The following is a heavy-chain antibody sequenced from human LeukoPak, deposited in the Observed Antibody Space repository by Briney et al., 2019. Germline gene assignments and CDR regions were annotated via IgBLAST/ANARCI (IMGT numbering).Heavy chain of an antibody. J-gene: IGHJ4*02. CDR1: GFTVSSNY. CDR3: ARFGWLQSFDY. V-gene: IGHV3-66*01. Sequence: GGSPRLSCAASGFTVSSNYMSWVRQAPGKGLEWVSVIYSGGSTYYADSVKGRFTISRDNSKNTLYLQMNSLRAEDTAVYYCARFGWLQSFDYWGQGTLVTVSS. D-gene: IGHD5-24*01. CDR2: IYSGGST.